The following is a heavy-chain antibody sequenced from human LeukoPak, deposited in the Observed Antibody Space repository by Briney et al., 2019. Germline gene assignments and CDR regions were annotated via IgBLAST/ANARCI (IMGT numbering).Heavy chain of an antibody. CDR2: IRYDGSNK. V-gene: IGHV3-30*02. CDR3: AKGVYYYDSSGLEY. Sequence: GGSLRLSCAASGFSFSDYAIYWVRQTPGKGLEWVAFIRYDGSNKIYADSVKGRFTISRDNSYNTVYLQMTGLRAEDTAVYYCAKGVYYYDSSGLEYWGQGTLVTVSS. D-gene: IGHD3-22*01. J-gene: IGHJ4*02. CDR1: GFSFSDYA.